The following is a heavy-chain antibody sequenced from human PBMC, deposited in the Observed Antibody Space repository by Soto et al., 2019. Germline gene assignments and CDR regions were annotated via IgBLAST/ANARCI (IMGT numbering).Heavy chain of an antibody. CDR1: GGSISSGDYY. J-gene: IGHJ4*02. V-gene: IGHV4-30-4*01. CDR3: ARADYYNIRLDY. Sequence: QVQLQESGPGLVKPSQTLSLTCTVSGGSISSGDYYWSWIRQPPGKGLEWIGYMDDSGSTYYNPTLKIRVIISVDTSKNQFSLKLSSVTAADTAVYYCARADYYNIRLDYWGQGTLVTVSS. CDR2: MDDSGST. D-gene: IGHD3-22*01.